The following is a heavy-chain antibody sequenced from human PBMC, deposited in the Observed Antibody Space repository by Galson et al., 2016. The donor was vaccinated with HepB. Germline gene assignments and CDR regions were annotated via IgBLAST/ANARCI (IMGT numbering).Heavy chain of an antibody. D-gene: IGHD4-23*01. J-gene: IGHJ4*02. Sequence: SVKVSCKASGYIFSNYDINWVRQAPGQGPEWLGWLTPNTGYAGYGQKFQGRVTLAADISMNTAYMELSSLGSDDTAVYYCTRHLGNSGDYWGQGTLVTVSS. CDR1: GYIFSNYD. V-gene: IGHV1-8*02. CDR3: TRHLGNSGDY. CDR2: LTPNTGYA.